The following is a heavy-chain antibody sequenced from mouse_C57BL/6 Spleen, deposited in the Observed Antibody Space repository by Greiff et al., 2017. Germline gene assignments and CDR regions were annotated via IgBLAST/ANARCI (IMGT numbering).Heavy chain of an antibody. CDR3: AGGSTVDYYYAMDC. D-gene: IGHD1-1*01. J-gene: IGHJ4*01. Sequence: VQLQQSGPALVKPGASVKMSCKASGYTFTDYNMHWVKQSHGKSLEWIGYINPNNGGTSYNQKFKGKATLTVHKSSSTAYMELRSLTSEDSAVYDCAGGSTVDYYYAMDCWGQGTSVTVSS. CDR2: INPNNGGT. V-gene: IGHV1-22*01. CDR1: GYTFTDYN.